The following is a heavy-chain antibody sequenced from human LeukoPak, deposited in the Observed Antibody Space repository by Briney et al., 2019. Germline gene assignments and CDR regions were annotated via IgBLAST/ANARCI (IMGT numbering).Heavy chain of an antibody. Sequence: GGSLRLSCAASGFTFSSYSMNWVRQAPGKGLEWVSYISSSSSTIYYADSVKGRFTISRDNAKNSLYLQMNSLRAEDTAVYYCARERRHYYDSSGYFDYWGQGTLVTVSS. CDR1: GFTFSSYS. CDR3: ARERRHYYDSSGYFDY. J-gene: IGHJ4*02. V-gene: IGHV3-48*01. D-gene: IGHD3-22*01. CDR2: ISSSSSTI.